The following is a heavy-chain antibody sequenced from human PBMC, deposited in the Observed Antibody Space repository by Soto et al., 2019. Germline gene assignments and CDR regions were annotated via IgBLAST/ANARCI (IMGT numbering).Heavy chain of an antibody. CDR1: GFTFSSYA. V-gene: IGHV3-23*01. J-gene: IGHJ4*02. CDR2: ISGSGGST. D-gene: IGHD3-3*01. Sequence: GGSLRLSCAASGFTFSSYAMSWVRQAPGKGLEWVSAISGSGGSTYYADSVKGRFTISRDNSKNTLYLQMNSLRAEDTAVYYCAKVRDWSHTPDYYFDYWGQGTLVTVSS. CDR3: AKVRDWSHTPDYYFDY.